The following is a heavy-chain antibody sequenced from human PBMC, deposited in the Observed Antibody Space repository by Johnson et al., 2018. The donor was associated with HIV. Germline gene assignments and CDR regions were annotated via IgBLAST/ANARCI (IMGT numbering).Heavy chain of an antibody. CDR2: INWNGGST. D-gene: IGHD3-22*01. CDR1: GFTFDDYG. J-gene: IGHJ3*02. Sequence: VQLVESGGGVVQPGRSLRLSCAASGFTFDDYGMSWVRQAPGKGLEWVSDINWNGGSTGYADYVKGRFTISRDNAKNSLYLQMNSLRAEDTALYYCARVGRYSDSSGYYTDAFDIWGQGTMVTVSS. V-gene: IGHV3-20*04. CDR3: ARVGRYSDSSGYYTDAFDI.